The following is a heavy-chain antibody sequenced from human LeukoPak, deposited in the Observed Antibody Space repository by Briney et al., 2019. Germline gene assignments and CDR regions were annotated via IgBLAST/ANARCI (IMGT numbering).Heavy chain of an antibody. CDR3: AKVSGGDYEIYDAFDI. V-gene: IGHV3-23*01. CDR1: GFTFSSYA. D-gene: IGHD4-17*01. J-gene: IGHJ3*02. Sequence: GGSLRLSCAASGFTFSSYAMSWVRQAPGKGLEWVSAISGSGGSTYYADSVKGRFTISRDNSKNTLYLQMNSLRAEDTAVYYCAKVSGGDYEIYDAFDIWGQGTMVTVSS. CDR2: ISGSGGST.